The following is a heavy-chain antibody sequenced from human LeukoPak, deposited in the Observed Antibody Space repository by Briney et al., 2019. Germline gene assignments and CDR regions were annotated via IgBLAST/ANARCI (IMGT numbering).Heavy chain of an antibody. D-gene: IGHD3-10*01. J-gene: IGHJ3*02. CDR3: ARVRGSDGGDAFDI. CDR1: GGSISSGSYY. Sequence: PSETLSLTCTVSGGSISSGSYYWSWIRQPPGKGLEWIGYIYYSGSTNYNPTLKSRVTISVDTSKNQFSLKLSSVTAADTAVYYCARVRGSDGGDAFDIWGQGTMVTVSS. V-gene: IGHV4-61*01. CDR2: IYYSGST.